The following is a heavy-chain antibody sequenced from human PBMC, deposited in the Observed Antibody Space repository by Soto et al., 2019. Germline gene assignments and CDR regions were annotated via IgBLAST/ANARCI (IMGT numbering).Heavy chain of an antibody. D-gene: IGHD3-3*01. CDR1: GFTFSSYA. V-gene: IGHV3-23*01. CDR2: ISGSGGST. CDR3: AKVALESGPAHYDFWSGYSSPNFDY. Sequence: GGSLRLSCAASGFTFSSYAMSWVRQAPGKGLEWVSAISGSGGSTYYADSVKGRFTISRDNSKNTLYLQMNILRAEDTAVDYCAKVALESGPAHYDFWSGYSSPNFDYWGQGTLVTVSS. J-gene: IGHJ4*02.